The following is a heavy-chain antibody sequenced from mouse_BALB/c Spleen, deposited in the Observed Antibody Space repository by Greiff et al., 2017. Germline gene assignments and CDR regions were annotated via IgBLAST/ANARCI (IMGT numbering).Heavy chain of an antibody. CDR1: GYSFTSYW. CDR2: IYPGNSDT. CDR3: TIDYGNYLAWFAY. V-gene: IGHV1-5*01. Sequence: DVQLQESGTVLARPGASVKMSCKASGYSFTSYWMHWVKQRPGQGLEWIGAIYPGNSDTSYNQKFKGKAKLTAVTSASTAYMELSSLTNEDSAVYYCTIDYGNYLAWFAYWGQGTLVTVSA. D-gene: IGHD2-1*01. J-gene: IGHJ3*01.